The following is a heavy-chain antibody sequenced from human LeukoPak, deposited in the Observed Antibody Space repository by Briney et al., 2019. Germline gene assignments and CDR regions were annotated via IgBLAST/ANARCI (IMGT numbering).Heavy chain of an antibody. V-gene: IGHV4-34*01. CDR3: ARKAKLGKIKTGDHYYYYYMDV. D-gene: IGHD7-27*01. CDR1: GGSFSGYY. J-gene: IGHJ6*03. Sequence: SETLSLTCAVYGGSFSGYYWSWIRQPPGKGLEWIGEINHSGSINYNPSLKSRVTISVDTSKNQFSLKLSSVTAADTAVYYCARKAKLGKIKTGDHYYYYYMDVWGKGTTVTVSS. CDR2: INHSGSI.